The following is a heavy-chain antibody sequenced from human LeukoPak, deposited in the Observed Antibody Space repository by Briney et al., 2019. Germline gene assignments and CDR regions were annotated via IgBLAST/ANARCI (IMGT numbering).Heavy chain of an antibody. D-gene: IGHD2-2*01. CDR3: ATHCSGTSCHRDY. CDR1: GFTFSSYG. CDR2: VQYDGSNI. V-gene: IGHV3-30*02. Sequence: GGSLRLSCAASGFTFSSYGMHWVRQAPGKGLECVAFVQYDGSNIYYSDSVKGRSTISRDNSKNTLYLQMNSLRVEDTAVYYCATHCSGTSCHRDYWGQGTLVTVSS. J-gene: IGHJ4*02.